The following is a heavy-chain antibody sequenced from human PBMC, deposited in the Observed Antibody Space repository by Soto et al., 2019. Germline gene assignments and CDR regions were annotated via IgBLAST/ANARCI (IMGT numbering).Heavy chain of an antibody. Sequence: EVQLVESGGGLVQPGRSLRLSCAASGFTFDDYAMHWVRQAPGKGLEWVSGISWNSGSIGYADSVKGRFTISRDNAKNSLYLQMNSLRADDTALYYCAKDIGALPAATYYFDYWGQGTLVTVSS. CDR1: GFTFDDYA. CDR3: AKDIGALPAATYYFDY. J-gene: IGHJ4*02. D-gene: IGHD2-2*01. CDR2: ISWNSGSI. V-gene: IGHV3-9*01.